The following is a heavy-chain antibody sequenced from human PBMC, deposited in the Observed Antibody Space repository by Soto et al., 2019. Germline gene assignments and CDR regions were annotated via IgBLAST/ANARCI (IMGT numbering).Heavy chain of an antibody. D-gene: IGHD2-21*02. CDR3: ARGDCGGDCYYYWYFDL. J-gene: IGHJ2*01. V-gene: IGHV1-69*12. CDR2: IIPIFGTA. CDR1: GGTFSSYA. Sequence: QVQLVQSGAEVKKPGSSVKVSCKASGGTFSSYAISWARQAPGQGLEWMGGIIPIFGTANYAQKFQGRVTITADESTSTAYMELSSRRSDDTAVYYCARGDCGGDCYYYWYFDLWGRGTLVTVSS.